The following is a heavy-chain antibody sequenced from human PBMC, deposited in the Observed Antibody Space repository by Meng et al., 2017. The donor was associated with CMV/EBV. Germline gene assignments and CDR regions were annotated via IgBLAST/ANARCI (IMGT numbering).Heavy chain of an antibody. Sequence: GSLRLSCTVSGGSISSSSYYWGWIRQPPGKGLEWIGSIYYSGSTYYNPSLKSRVTISVDTSKNQFSLKLSSVTAADTAVYYCARRYSSSWYSTGNWFDPWGQGTLVTVSS. CDR1: GGSISSSSYY. V-gene: IGHV4-39*01. D-gene: IGHD6-13*01. J-gene: IGHJ5*02. CDR2: IYYSGST. CDR3: ARRYSSSWYSTGNWFDP.